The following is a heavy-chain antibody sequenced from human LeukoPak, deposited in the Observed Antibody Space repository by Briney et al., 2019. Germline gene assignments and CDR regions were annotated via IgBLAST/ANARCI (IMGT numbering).Heavy chain of an antibody. Sequence: GGSLRLSCAASGFTFSSYAMSWVRQAPGKGLEWVSAISGSGGSTYYADSVKGRFTISRDSSKNTLYLQMNSLRAEDTAVYYCAKGVGYSYGYDYYYYGMDVWGQGTTVTVSS. CDR3: AKGVGYSYGYDYYYYGMDV. CDR1: GFTFSSYA. V-gene: IGHV3-23*01. CDR2: ISGSGGST. D-gene: IGHD5-18*01. J-gene: IGHJ6*02.